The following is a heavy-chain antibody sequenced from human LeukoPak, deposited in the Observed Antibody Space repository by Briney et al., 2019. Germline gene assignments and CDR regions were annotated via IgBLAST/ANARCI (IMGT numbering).Heavy chain of an antibody. CDR1: GGSISSGGYY. J-gene: IGHJ5*02. V-gene: IGHV4-61*08. Sequence: SETLSLTCTVSGGSISSGGYYWSWIRQHPGKGLEWIGYIYYSGSTNYNPSLKSRVTISVDTSKNQFSLKLSSVTAADTAVYFCARHYSSGRYQWFDPWGQGTLVTVSS. CDR2: IYYSGST. CDR3: ARHYSSGRYQWFDP. D-gene: IGHD6-19*01.